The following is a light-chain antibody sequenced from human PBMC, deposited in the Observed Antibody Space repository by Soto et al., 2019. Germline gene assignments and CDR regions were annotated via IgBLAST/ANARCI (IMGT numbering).Light chain of an antibody. V-gene: IGKV3-15*01. J-gene: IGKJ2*01. CDR2: GAS. CDR3: QQYNKWPPYT. CDR1: QSVSSH. Sequence: EIVMTHSPANLSMSPGDRATLSCRASQSVSSHLAWYQQKPGQGPRLLIYGASTRATSIPARFSGSGSGTEFTLTINSLQYEDFAVYYCQQYNKWPPYTFGQGTKLEIK.